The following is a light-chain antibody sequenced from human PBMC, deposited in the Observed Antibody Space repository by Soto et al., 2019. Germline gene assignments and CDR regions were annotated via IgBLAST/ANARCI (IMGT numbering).Light chain of an antibody. V-gene: IGKV1-9*01. CDR3: QQTDDFPLT. CDR1: QVISTS. CDR2: ATS. Sequence: DIQLTQSPSFLSPSIGESVTITCWASQVISTSLALYQVKPGKAPKLLIYATSTLQNGVPSRFSGSGFGTDFTLSISSLQPEDSASYFCQQTDDFPLTVGGGTKV. J-gene: IGKJ4*01.